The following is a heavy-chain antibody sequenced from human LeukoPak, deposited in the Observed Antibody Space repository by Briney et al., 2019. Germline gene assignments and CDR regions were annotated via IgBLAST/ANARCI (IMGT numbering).Heavy chain of an antibody. D-gene: IGHD3-22*01. CDR2: IWYDGSNK. CDR3: AKVSYYYDSSGYPLPDDC. CDR1: GFTFSSYG. Sequence: GRSLRLSCAASGFTFSSYGMHWVRQAPGKGLEWVAVIWYDGSNKYYADSVKGRFTISRDNSKNTLYLQMNSLRAEDTAVYYCAKVSYYYDSSGYPLPDDCWGQGTLVTVSS. J-gene: IGHJ4*02. V-gene: IGHV3-33*06.